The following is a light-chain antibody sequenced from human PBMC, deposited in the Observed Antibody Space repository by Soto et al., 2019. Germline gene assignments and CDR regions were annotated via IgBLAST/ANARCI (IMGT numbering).Light chain of an antibody. Sequence: DIQMTQSPSSLSASVGDRVTITCRASQSISSYLNWYQQKPGKAPKLLIYAASSLQSGVPSRFSGSGSGTDFTLTISSLQPEDFATYYCQQSYSTPRNTFGQGTRWIS. J-gene: IGKJ1*01. V-gene: IGKV1-39*01. CDR1: QSISSY. CDR3: QQSYSTPRNT. CDR2: AAS.